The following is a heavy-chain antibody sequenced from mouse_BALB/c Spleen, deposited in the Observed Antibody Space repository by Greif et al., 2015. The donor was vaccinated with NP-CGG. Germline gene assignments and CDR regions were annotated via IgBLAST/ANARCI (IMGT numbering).Heavy chain of an antibody. V-gene: IGHV5-17*02. J-gene: IGHJ2*01. CDR1: GFTFSSFG. CDR3: ARGGYDAYFDY. Sequence: EVQRVESGGGLVQPGGSRKLSCAASGFTFSSFGMHWVRQAPEKGLEWVAYISSGSSTIYYADTVKGRFTISRDNPKNTLFLQMTSLRSEDTAMYYCARGGYDAYFDYWGQGTTLTVSS. CDR2: ISSGSSTI. D-gene: IGHD2-14*01.